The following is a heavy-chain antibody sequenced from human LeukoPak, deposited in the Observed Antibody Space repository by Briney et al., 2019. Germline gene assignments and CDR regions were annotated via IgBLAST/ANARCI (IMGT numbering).Heavy chain of an antibody. CDR3: AKDPSPYYYGSGNFDY. Sequence: GGSLRLSCAASGFTFDDYAMHWVRQAPGKGLEWVSGISWNSGSIGYADSVKGRFTISRDNAKNSLYLQMNSLRAEDMALYYCAKDPSPYYYGSGNFDYWGQGTLVTVSS. D-gene: IGHD3-10*01. V-gene: IGHV3-9*03. CDR2: ISWNSGSI. CDR1: GFTFDDYA. J-gene: IGHJ4*02.